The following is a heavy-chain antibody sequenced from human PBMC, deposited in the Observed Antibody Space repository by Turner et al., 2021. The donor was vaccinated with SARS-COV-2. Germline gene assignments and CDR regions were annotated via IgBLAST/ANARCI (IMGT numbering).Heavy chain of an antibody. D-gene: IGHD3-22*01. CDR2: IYYNGST. CDR1: GGSISTYY. CDR3: ARRGAYTSGYPL. V-gene: IGHV4-59*08. J-gene: IGHJ4*02. Sequence: QVQLQASGPGLEKPSETLSLTCTVSGGSISTYYWSWIRQPPGKGLECIGYIYYNGSTNYNPSLKSRVTISVDTSKNQFSLKLSSVTAADTAVYYCARRGAYTSGYPLWGQGTLVTVSS.